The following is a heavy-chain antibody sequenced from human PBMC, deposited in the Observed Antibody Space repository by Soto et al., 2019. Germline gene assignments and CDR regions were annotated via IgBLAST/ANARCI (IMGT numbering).Heavy chain of an antibody. CDR1: GFTFSSYG. CDR3: AREVVRLRYYYMDV. D-gene: IGHD3-10*01. V-gene: IGHV3-33*01. J-gene: IGHJ6*03. CDR2: IWYDGSNK. Sequence: PGGSLRLSCAASGFTFSSYGMHWVRQAPGKGLEWVAVIWYDGSNKYYADSVKGRFTISRDNSKSTLYLQMNSLRAEDTAVYYCAREVVRLRYYYMDVWGKGTTVTVSS.